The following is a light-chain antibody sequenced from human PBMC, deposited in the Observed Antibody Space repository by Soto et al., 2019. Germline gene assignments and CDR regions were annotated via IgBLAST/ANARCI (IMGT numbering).Light chain of an antibody. CDR2: EVD. Sequence: QSVLTQPPSASGSAGQSVTISCTGPTNDVGGFNYVSWYQQHPGRVPKLIIYEVDKRPSGVPDRFSGSKSGNTASLTVSGLQADDEADYYCTSYAGNSNYVFGTGTKVPVL. V-gene: IGLV2-8*01. CDR1: TNDVGGFNY. CDR3: TSYAGNSNYV. J-gene: IGLJ1*01.